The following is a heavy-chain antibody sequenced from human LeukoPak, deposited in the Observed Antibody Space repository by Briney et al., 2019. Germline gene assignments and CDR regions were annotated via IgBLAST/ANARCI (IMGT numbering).Heavy chain of an antibody. CDR1: GGSISSYY. CDR2: IYTSGST. CDR3: ARHHSSSWSYYYYYYMDV. D-gene: IGHD6-13*01. V-gene: IGHV4-4*09. Sequence: SETLSLTCTVSGGSISSYYWSWIRQPPGKGLEWIGYIYTSGSTNYNPSLKSLVTISVDTSKNQFSLKLSSVTAADTAVYYCARHHSSSWSYYYYYYMDVWGKGTTVTVSS. J-gene: IGHJ6*03.